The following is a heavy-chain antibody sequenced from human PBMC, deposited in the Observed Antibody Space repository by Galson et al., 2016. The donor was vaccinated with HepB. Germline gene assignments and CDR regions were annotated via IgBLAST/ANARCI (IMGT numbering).Heavy chain of an antibody. Sequence: SLRLSCAASGFTFSSFSMNWVRQGPGKGLEWLSYDGSDKYYADSVKGRFTISSDNSKNTLYLQMNSLKAEDTAVYYCPKDRYDYLRGSYYYGMDVWGQGTTVTVSS. J-gene: IGHJ6*02. CDR1: GFTFSSFS. V-gene: IGHV3-30*18. D-gene: IGHD5-12*01. CDR3: PKDRYDYLRGSYYYGMDV. CDR2: DGSDK.